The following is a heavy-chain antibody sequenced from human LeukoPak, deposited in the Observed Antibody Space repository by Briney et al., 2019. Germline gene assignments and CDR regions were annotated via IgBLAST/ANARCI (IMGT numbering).Heavy chain of an antibody. J-gene: IGHJ5*02. V-gene: IGHV4-59*01. Sequence: PSETLSLTCTVSGGSISSYYWSWIRQPPGKGLEWIGYIYYSGSTNYNPSLKSRVTISVDTSKNQFSLKLSSVTAADTAVYYCARDRHFWSGTNWFDPWGQGTLDTVSS. CDR1: GGSISSYY. CDR2: IYYSGST. D-gene: IGHD3-3*02. CDR3: ARDRHFWSGTNWFDP.